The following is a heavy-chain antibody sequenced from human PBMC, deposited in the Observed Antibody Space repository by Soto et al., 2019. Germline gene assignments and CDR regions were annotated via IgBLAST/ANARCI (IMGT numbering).Heavy chain of an antibody. CDR1: GFTFSSYG. CDR2: IWHDGGNK. D-gene: IGHD3-16*01. J-gene: IGHJ4*02. Sequence: GGSLRLSCAASGFTFSSYGMHWVRQAPGKGLERVAFIWHDGGNKFYAESVKGRFTISRDNSNNTLYLQMTSLMAEDTAMYYCARDGDVNTGFGKDYWGQGTLVTVSS. CDR3: ARDGDVNTGFGKDY. V-gene: IGHV3-33*01.